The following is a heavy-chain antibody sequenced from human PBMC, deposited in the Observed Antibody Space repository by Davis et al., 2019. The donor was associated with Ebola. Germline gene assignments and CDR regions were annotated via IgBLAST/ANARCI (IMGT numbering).Heavy chain of an antibody. CDR2: IYWNDDQ. V-gene: IGHV2-5*01. J-gene: IGHJ4*02. Sequence: SGPTLVKPTQTLTLTCTFSGFSLTSNRAGVGWIRQPPGKALEWLALIYWNDDQRYSPSLRNRITLTKDIPKTQVVLRMTNMDPVETATYYCAHVARNYDFRGGYVPNLDNWGQGIPVTFSS. CDR1: GFSLTSNRAG. CDR3: AHVARNYDFRGGYVPNLDN. D-gene: IGHD3-3*01.